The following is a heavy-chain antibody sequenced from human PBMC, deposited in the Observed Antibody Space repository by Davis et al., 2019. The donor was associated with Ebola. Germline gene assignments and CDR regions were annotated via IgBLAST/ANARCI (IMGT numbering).Heavy chain of an antibody. D-gene: IGHD6-13*01. J-gene: IGHJ4*02. CDR3: AREYSRTSFDY. CDR2: IYYSGST. Sequence: SETLSLTCAVSGGSISSGGYSWSWIRQPPGKGLEWIGYIYYSGSTYYNPSLKSRVTISVDTSKNQFSLKLSSVTAADTAVYYCAREYSRTSFDYWGQGTLVTVSS. CDR1: GGSISSGGYS. V-gene: IGHV4-30-4*07.